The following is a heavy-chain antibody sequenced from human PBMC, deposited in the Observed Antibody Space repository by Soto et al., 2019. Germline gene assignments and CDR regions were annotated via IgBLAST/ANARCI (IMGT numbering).Heavy chain of an antibody. V-gene: IGHV1-69*13. J-gene: IGHJ6*02. Sequence: EASVKVSCKASGGTFSSYAISWVRQAPGQGLEWMGGIIPIFGTANYAQKFQGRVTITADESTSTAYMELSSLRSEDTAVYYCASLRGGSGSYYTSDYYYYGMDVWGQGTTVTVSS. CDR3: ASLRGGSGSYYTSDYYYYGMDV. CDR2: IIPIFGTA. CDR1: GGTFSSYA. D-gene: IGHD3-10*01.